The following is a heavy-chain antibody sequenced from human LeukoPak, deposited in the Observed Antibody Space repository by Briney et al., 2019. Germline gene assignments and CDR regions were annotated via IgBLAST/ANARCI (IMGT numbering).Heavy chain of an antibody. CDR3: ARASYCSSTSCYKGHYYYMDV. CDR2: IYTSGST. D-gene: IGHD2-2*01. Sequence: SETLSLTCTVSGGSISSGSYYWSWIRQPAGKGLEWIGRIYTSGSTNYNPSLKSRVTISVDTSKNQFSLKLSSVTAADTAVYYCARASYCSSTSCYKGHYYYMDVWGKGTTVTVSS. J-gene: IGHJ6*03. CDR1: GGSISSGSYY. V-gene: IGHV4-61*02.